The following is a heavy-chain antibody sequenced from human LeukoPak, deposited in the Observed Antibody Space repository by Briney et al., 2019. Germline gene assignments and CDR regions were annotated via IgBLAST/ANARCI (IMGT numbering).Heavy chain of an antibody. CDR2: IWSDGNNK. J-gene: IGHJ4*02. V-gene: IGHV3-33*01. CDR1: GFTFSSYG. CDR3: RAVAGPDDF. D-gene: IGHD6-19*01. Sequence: PGGSLRLSCAASGFTFSSYGMHWVRQAPGKGLEWVGIIWSDGNNKYCADSVKGRFTISRDNSKNTLYLQMNSLRDEDTAVYYCRAVAGPDDFWGQGTLVSVSS.